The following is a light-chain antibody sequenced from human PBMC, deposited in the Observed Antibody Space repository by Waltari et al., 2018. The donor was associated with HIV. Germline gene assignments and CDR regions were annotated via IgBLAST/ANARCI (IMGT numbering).Light chain of an antibody. CDR1: HGMSSA. CDR3: QHFNSYPHT. V-gene: IGKV1-13*02. J-gene: IGKJ2*01. CDR2: EGS. Sequence: AIQLTQSPSSLSASVGDRVTITCRASHGMSSALAWYQQKPGKAPKLLIYEGSSLDREVPSRFSGSGSGTDFTLTISSLQPADFETYYCQHFNSYPHTFGQGTKLEIK.